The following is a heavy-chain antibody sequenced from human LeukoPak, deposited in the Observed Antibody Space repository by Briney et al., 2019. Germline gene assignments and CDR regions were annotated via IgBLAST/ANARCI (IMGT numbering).Heavy chain of an antibody. D-gene: IGHD6-13*01. V-gene: IGHV4-31*11. Sequence: PSETLSLTCAVYGGSFSGYYWSWIRQHPGKGLEWIGYIYYSGSTYYNPSLKSRVTISVDTSKNQFSLKLSSVTAADTAVYYCARDRYIAAAGTRYGMDVWGQGTTVTVSS. J-gene: IGHJ6*02. CDR2: IYYSGST. CDR1: GGSFSGYY. CDR3: ARDRYIAAAGTRYGMDV.